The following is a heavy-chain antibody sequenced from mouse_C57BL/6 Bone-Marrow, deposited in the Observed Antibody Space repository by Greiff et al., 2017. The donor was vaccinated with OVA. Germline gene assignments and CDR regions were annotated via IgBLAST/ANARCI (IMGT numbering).Heavy chain of an antibody. D-gene: IGHD2-2*01. J-gene: IGHJ4*01. CDR3: ASQRLRRTRYAMDY. Sequence: VQLQQSVAELVRPGASVKLSCTASGFNITNTYMHWVKQRPEQGLEWIGRIDPANGNTKYAPKFQGKATITADTSSNTAYLQLSSLTSEDTAIYYCASQRLRRTRYAMDYWGQGTSVTVSS. V-gene: IGHV14-3*01. CDR2: IDPANGNT. CDR1: GFNITNTY.